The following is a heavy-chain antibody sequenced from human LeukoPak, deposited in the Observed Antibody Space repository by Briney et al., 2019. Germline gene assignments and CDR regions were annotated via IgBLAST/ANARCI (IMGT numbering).Heavy chain of an antibody. Sequence: PGGSLRLSCAASGFTFDNYAMSWVRQAPGKGLEWVSGISGSGTTTYYADSVEGRFTISRDNSKNTLYLQMNSLRVEDTAVYYCAKDPRDHHSPLYYYDSSGYYLFDYWGQGTLVTVSS. CDR3: AKDPRDHHSPLYYYDSSGYYLFDY. V-gene: IGHV3-23*01. D-gene: IGHD3-22*01. CDR1: GFTFDNYA. J-gene: IGHJ4*02. CDR2: ISGSGTTT.